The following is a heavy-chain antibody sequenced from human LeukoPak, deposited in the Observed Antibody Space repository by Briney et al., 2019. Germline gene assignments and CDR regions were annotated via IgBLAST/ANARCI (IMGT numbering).Heavy chain of an antibody. Sequence: SETLSLTCAVYGGSFSGYYWSWIRQPPGKGLEWIGEINHSGSTNYNPSLKSRVTISVDTSKNQFSLKLSSVTAADTAVYYCARVTYTIAADWGQGTLVTVSS. CDR2: INHSGST. CDR3: ARVTYTIAAD. D-gene: IGHD6-13*01. V-gene: IGHV4-34*01. J-gene: IGHJ4*02. CDR1: GGSFSGYY.